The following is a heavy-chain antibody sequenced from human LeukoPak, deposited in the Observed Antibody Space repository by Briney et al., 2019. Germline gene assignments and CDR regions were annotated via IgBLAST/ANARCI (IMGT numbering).Heavy chain of an antibody. CDR2: IRQDGSDI. D-gene: IGHD4/OR15-4a*01. CDR3: VRDTFGASDS. J-gene: IGHJ4*02. Sequence: GGALRLSCAASGFTLSSYAMSWVRQAPGKGLEWVANIRQDGSDIYYVDSVKGRFTISRDNAKNLLYLQMNSLRADDTAVYYCVRDTFGASDSWGQGSLVSVSS. V-gene: IGHV3-7*01. CDR1: GFTLSSYA.